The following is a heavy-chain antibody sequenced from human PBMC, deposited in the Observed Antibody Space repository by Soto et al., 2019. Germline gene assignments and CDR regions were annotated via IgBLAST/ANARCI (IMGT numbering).Heavy chain of an antibody. D-gene: IGHD3-3*01. CDR3: AKSVRDYCFDV. CDR2: LSGSGSST. Sequence: PGGSLRLSCAASGFTFSSYAMSWVRQAPGKGLEWVSTLSGSGSSTYYADSVKGRFTISRDNSKNTLYLQINSLRAEDTAVYYCAKSVRDYCFDVWGQGTSVTVSS. CDR1: GFTFSSYA. V-gene: IGHV3-23*01. J-gene: IGHJ6*02.